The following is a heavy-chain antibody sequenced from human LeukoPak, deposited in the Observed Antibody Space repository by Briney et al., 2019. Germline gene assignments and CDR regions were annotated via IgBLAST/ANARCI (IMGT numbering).Heavy chain of an antibody. V-gene: IGHV3-23*01. Sequence: LAGGSLRLPCAASGFTFSRYAMTWVRRAPGKGLEWVSTIGDSGDKSYYPDSVKGRFTISRDLSKDTLFLEMHNLRAEDTAVYYCAKGRALWTYDFDSWGQGTLVTVSS. CDR3: AKGRALWTYDFDS. D-gene: IGHD3/OR15-3a*01. J-gene: IGHJ4*02. CDR1: GFTFSRYA. CDR2: IGDSGDKS.